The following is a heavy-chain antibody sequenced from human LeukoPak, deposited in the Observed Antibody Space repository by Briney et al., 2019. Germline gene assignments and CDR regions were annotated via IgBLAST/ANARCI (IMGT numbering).Heavy chain of an antibody. CDR2: INSDGSIT. D-gene: IGHD6-13*01. CDR1: GFTFCSFS. V-gene: IGHV3-74*01. CDR3: ARDSSSYYYYYYMDV. J-gene: IGHJ6*03. Sequence: GGSLSLSCAASGFTFCSFSMNWVRQAPGKGLVGVSRINSDGSITSYADSVKGRFTISRDNAKNTLYLQMNSLRAEDTAVYYCARDSSSYYYYYYMDVWGKGTTVTISS.